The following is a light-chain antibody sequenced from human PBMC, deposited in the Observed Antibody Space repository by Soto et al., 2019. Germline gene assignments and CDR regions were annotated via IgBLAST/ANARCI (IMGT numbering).Light chain of an antibody. CDR3: CSYAGFSTVV. Sequence: QSALTQPASVSGSPGQSINISCTGTNRDVGGYNLVSWYQQYPGKVPKLMIYEGNKRPSGVSNRFSASKSGNTASLTISGLQAQDGGDYYCCSYAGFSTVVFGSGTKLTVL. CDR2: EGN. V-gene: IGLV2-23*03. CDR1: NRDVGGYNL. J-gene: IGLJ1*01.